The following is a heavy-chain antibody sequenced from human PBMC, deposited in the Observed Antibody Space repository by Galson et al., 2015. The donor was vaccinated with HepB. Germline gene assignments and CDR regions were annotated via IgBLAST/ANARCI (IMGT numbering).Heavy chain of an antibody. CDR3: ARERGSIFSQLYYFDY. CDR2: ISSSSTTI. V-gene: IGHV3-11*04. J-gene: IGHJ4*02. Sequence: SLRLSCAASGFTVSTTYMSWARQAPGKGLEWLSYISSSSTTIYYADSVKGRFTISRDSAKSSLHLQMNSLRAEDTAVYYCARERGSIFSQLYYFDYWGQGALVTVSS. CDR1: GFTVSTTY. D-gene: IGHD3-16*01.